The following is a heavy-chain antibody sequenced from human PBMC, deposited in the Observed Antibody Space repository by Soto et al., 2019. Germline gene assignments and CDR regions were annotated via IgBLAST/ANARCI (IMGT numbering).Heavy chain of an antibody. Sequence: SETLSLTCAVHGGSFSDFYWTLIRQPPGKGLEWIGEINHSGSSNYNPPLKSRVTMSLDTSRNQFSLSLNSVTAADTAVYYCARMAGPWYFDLWGRGTLVTVSS. CDR1: GGSFSDFY. CDR3: ARMAGPWYFDL. CDR2: INHSGSS. J-gene: IGHJ2*01. V-gene: IGHV4-34*01.